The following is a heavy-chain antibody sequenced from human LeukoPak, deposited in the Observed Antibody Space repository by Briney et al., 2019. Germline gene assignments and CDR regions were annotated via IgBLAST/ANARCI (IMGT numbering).Heavy chain of an antibody. V-gene: IGHV4-34*01. Sequence: SETLSLTCVVHGASFSSYYWTWIRQPPRKGLEWIGEIHHSGSTKYNPSLESRVTIPIDTSKNQFSLKVTSVTAADTAMYYCVRHSPGSRGVDYWGQGTLVTVSS. D-gene: IGHD2-21*01. J-gene: IGHJ4*02. CDR1: GASFSSYY. CDR2: IHHSGST. CDR3: VRHSPGSRGVDY.